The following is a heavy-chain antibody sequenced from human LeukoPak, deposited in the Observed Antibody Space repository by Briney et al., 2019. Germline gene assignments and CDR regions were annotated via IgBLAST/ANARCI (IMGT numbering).Heavy chain of an antibody. CDR3: ARGHSGSSWSFDY. J-gene: IGHJ4*02. D-gene: IGHD6-13*01. V-gene: IGHV4-59*12. Sequence: PSETLSLTCTVSGDSINGYYWSWIRQPPGKGLEWIGYIYYSGSTKYKSSLKSRATISVDTSKNQFSLKLSSVTAADTAVYYCARGHSGSSWSFDYWGQGTLVTVSS. CDR2: IYYSGST. CDR1: GDSINGYY.